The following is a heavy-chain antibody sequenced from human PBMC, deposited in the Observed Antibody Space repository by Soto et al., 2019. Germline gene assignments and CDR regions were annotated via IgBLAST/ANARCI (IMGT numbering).Heavy chain of an antibody. Sequence: ASVKVSCKASGYSFTNNDVSWVRQATGQGLEWMGWMNPGSGDTGYAQKFQGRVTMTRDISMATAYMELSSLRSDDTAIYYCARMETFGSLNWFDPWGQGTLVTVSS. CDR2: MNPGSGDT. J-gene: IGHJ5*02. D-gene: IGHD3-16*01. CDR1: GYSFTNND. CDR3: ARMETFGSLNWFDP. V-gene: IGHV1-8*01.